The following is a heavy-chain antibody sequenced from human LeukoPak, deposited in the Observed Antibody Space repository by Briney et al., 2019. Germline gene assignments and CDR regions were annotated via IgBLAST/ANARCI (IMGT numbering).Heavy chain of an antibody. CDR1: KFIFSSYS. CDR2: IRYDGSNK. D-gene: IGHD3-10*02. J-gene: IGHJ4*02. CDR3: AKLLVRGVIDY. Sequence: GGSLRLSCEASKFIFSSYSVTWVRQAPGKGLEWVAFIRYDGSNKYYADSVKGRFTISRDNSKNTLYLQMNSLRAEDTAVYYCAKLLVRGVIDYWGQGTLVTVSS. V-gene: IGHV3-30*02.